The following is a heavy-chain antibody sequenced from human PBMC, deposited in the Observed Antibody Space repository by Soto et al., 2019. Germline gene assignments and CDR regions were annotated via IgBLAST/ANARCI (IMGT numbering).Heavy chain of an antibody. D-gene: IGHD3-16*01. CDR1: GYSFTSYW. CDR3: ARQLDFDTFWFDP. Sequence: PGESLKISCXGSGYSFTSYWIGWVRQMPGKGLEWMGIIYPGDSDTRYSPSFQGQVTISADKSISTAYLQWSSLKASDTAMYYCARQLDFDTFWFDPWGQGTLVTVSS. CDR2: IYPGDSDT. J-gene: IGHJ5*02. V-gene: IGHV5-51*01.